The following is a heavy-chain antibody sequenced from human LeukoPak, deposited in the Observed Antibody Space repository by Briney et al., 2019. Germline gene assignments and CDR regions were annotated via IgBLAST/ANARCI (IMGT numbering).Heavy chain of an antibody. J-gene: IGHJ4*02. D-gene: IGHD6-13*01. CDR1: GYTLTELS. V-gene: IGHV1-24*01. Sequence: ASVKVSCKVSGYTLTELSMHWVRQAPGEGLEWMGGFDPEDGETIYAQKFQGRVTMTEDTSTDTAYMELSSLRSEDTAVYYCATGFVGAAAEVNWGQGTLVTVSS. CDR2: FDPEDGET. CDR3: ATGFVGAAAEVN.